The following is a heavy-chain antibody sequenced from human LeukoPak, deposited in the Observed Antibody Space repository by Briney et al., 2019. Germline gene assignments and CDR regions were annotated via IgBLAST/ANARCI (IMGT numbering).Heavy chain of an antibody. V-gene: IGHV3-30*02. J-gene: IGHJ4*02. D-gene: IGHD1-26*01. CDR2: IRYDGSNK. CDR3: ARSGATSFDY. Sequence: GGSLRLSCAASGFTFSSYGMHWVRQAPGKGLEWVAFIRYDGSNKYYADSVKGRFTISRDNSKNVLYLQMNSLRAEDTAVYYCARSGATSFDYWGQGTLVTVSS. CDR1: GFTFSSYG.